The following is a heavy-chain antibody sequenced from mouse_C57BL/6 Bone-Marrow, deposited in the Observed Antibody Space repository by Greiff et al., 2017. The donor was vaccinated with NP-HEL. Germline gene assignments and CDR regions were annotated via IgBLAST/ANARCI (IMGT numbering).Heavy chain of an antibody. CDR2: ISSGSSTI. D-gene: IGHD4-1*01. CDR3: VWDVWYYFDY. Sequence: DVKLVESGGGLVKPGGSLKLSCAASGFTFSDYGMHWVRQAPEKGLEWVAYISSGSSTIYYADTVTGRFTISGDNAKNTLFLQMTSLRSEDTAMYYCVWDVWYYFDYWGQGTTLTVSS. V-gene: IGHV5-17*01. CDR1: GFTFSDYG. J-gene: IGHJ2*01.